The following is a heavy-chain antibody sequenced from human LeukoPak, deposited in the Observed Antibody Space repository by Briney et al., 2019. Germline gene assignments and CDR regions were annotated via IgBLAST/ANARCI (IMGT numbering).Heavy chain of an antibody. CDR2: ISYDGSNK. D-gene: IGHD5-24*01. Sequence: PGRSLRLSCAASGFTFSSYAMHWVRQAPGKGLEWVAVISYDGSNKYYADSVKGRFTISRDNSKNTLYLQMNGLRAEDTAVYYCARGRDSLQARSFDPWGQGTLVTVSS. J-gene: IGHJ5*02. CDR1: GFTFSSYA. V-gene: IGHV3-30-3*01. CDR3: ARGRDSLQARSFDP.